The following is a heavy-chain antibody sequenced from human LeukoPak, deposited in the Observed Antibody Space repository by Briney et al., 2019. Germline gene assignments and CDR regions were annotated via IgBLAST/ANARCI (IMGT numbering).Heavy chain of an antibody. CDR1: GFTFSDYY. CDR3: ARDYYYGSGSYHI. D-gene: IGHD3-10*01. Sequence: PGGSLRLSCAASGFTFSDYYMSWIRQAPGKGLEWVANIKEDGSEKYYVDSVKGRFTISRDNAKNSLYLQMNSLRADDTAVYYCARDYYYGSGSYHIWGQGTLVTVSS. J-gene: IGHJ4*02. V-gene: IGHV3-7*01. CDR2: IKEDGSEK.